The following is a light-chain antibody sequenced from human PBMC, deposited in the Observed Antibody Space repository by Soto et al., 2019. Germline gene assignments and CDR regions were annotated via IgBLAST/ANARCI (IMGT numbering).Light chain of an antibody. J-gene: IGKJ3*01. Sequence: DIEMTQSPDSLAVSLGERATINCKSSQSVLYSSNNKNYLAWYQQKPGQPPKLLIYWASTRESGVPDRFSGSGSGTDFTLTISSLQAEDVAVYYCQQYYTTPGVTFGPGTKVDIK. CDR2: WAS. CDR1: QSVLYSSNNKNY. CDR3: QQYYTTPGVT. V-gene: IGKV4-1*01.